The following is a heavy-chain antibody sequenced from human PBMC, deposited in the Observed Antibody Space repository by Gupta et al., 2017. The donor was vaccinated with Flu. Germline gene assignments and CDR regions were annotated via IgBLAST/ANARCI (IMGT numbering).Heavy chain of an antibody. CDR2: IWTDGVHK. J-gene: IGHJ3*02. D-gene: IGHD3-10*01. CDR1: TLRSNG. Sequence: TLRSNGMHWVRQAPGKGLEWVAVIWTDGVHKFYGDSVEGRFTISRDDSKNTLYLQMNSLRAEDSAVYYCARERGPFDAFDIWGQGTMVTVSS. V-gene: IGHV3-33*01. CDR3: ARERGPFDAFDI.